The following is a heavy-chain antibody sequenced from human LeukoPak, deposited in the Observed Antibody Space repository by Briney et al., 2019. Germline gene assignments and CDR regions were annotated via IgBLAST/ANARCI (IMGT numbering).Heavy chain of an antibody. CDR3: AWIIAAAADDAFDI. J-gene: IGHJ3*02. CDR1: GYTFTSYA. CDR2: INAGNGNT. D-gene: IGHD6-13*01. V-gene: IGHV1-3*01. Sequence: ASVKVSCKASGYTFTSYAMHWVRQAPGQTFEWMGWINAGNGNTKYSQKFQGRVTITRDTSASTAYMELSSLRSEDTAVYYCAWIIAAAADDAFDIWGQGTMVTVSS.